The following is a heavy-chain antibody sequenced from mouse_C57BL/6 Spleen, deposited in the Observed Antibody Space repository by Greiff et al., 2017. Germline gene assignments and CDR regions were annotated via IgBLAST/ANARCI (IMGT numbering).Heavy chain of an antibody. J-gene: IGHJ3*01. CDR1: GFTFSSYT. Sequence: EVQVVESGGGLVKPGGSLKLSCAASGFTFSSYTMSWVRQTPEKRLEWVATISGGGGNTYYPDSVKGRFTISRDHAKNTLYLQMSSLRSEDTALYYCARYDYDRAWFAYWGQGTLVTVSA. D-gene: IGHD2-4*01. CDR2: ISGGGGNT. V-gene: IGHV5-9*01. CDR3: ARYDYDRAWFAY.